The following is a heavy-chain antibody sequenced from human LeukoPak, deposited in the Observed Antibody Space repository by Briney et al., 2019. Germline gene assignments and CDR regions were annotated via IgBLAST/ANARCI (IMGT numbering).Heavy chain of an antibody. V-gene: IGHV4-34*01. CDR2: INHSGST. CDR1: GGSFSGYY. CDR3: AREKYSSSWYGNWFDP. Sequence: SETLSLTCAVYGGSFSGYYWSWIRQPLGKGLEWIGEINHSGSTNYNPSPKSRATISVDTSKNQFSLKLSSVTAADTDVYYCAREKYSSSWYGNWFDPWGQGTLVTVSS. D-gene: IGHD6-13*01. J-gene: IGHJ5*02.